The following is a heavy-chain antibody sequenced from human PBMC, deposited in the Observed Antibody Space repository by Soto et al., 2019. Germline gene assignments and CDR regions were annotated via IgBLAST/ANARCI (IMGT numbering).Heavy chain of an antibody. CDR3: ARGYSGNSGTFDI. Sequence: QVQLVESGGGVVQPGRSLRLSCAASGFTFSSYGMHWVRQAPGKGLEWVAVIWYDGGNKYYADSVKGRFTISRDNSKNTLYLQMNSLRAEDTAVYYFARGYSGNSGTFDIWGQGTMVTVSS. V-gene: IGHV3-33*01. CDR1: GFTFSSYG. D-gene: IGHD5-12*01. CDR2: IWYDGGNK. J-gene: IGHJ3*02.